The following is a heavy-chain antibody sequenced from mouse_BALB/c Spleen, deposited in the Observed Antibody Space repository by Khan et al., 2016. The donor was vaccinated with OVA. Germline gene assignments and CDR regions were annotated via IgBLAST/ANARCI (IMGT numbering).Heavy chain of an antibody. J-gene: IGHJ4*01. CDR1: GFTFSTFG. V-gene: IGHV5-6*01. Sequence: EVELVESGGDLVKPGGSLKLSCAASGFTFSTFGMSWVRQTPDKRLEWVATISSGGTSTYYPDSVKGRFTISKYNAKIALNLQKHSLRSEDTAVYYSARHWVGRMDYWGQGTSVTVSS. D-gene: IGHD3-3*01. CDR3: ARHWVGRMDY. CDR2: ISSGGTST.